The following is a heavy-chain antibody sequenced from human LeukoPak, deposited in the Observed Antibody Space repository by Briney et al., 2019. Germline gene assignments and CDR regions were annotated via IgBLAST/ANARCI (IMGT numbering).Heavy chain of an antibody. CDR1: GFTFSSYA. J-gene: IGHJ4*02. CDR3: AIGDYYDTSDLDH. V-gene: IGHV3-23*01. Sequence: GGSLRLSCAASGFTFSSYAMSWVRQAPEKGLEWVSEISSSGDSTYYADSVKGRFTISRDNSKNTLHLQLNSLRVEDPAVYFCAIGDYYDTSDLDHWGQGTLVTVSS. CDR2: ISSSGDST. D-gene: IGHD3-22*01.